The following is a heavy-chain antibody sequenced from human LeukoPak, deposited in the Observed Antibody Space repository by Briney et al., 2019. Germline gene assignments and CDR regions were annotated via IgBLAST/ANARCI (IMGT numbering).Heavy chain of an antibody. J-gene: IGHJ5*02. CDR2: IYYSGST. Sequence: SETLSLTCRVSDYYINNGYYWGWIRQPPGKGLEWIGYIYYSGSTNYNPSLKSRVTISVDTSKNQFSLKLSSVTAADTAVYYCARGRGYSYGPDNWFDPWGQGTLVTVSS. CDR3: ARGRGYSYGPDNWFDP. V-gene: IGHV4-61*01. D-gene: IGHD5-18*01. CDR1: DYYINNGYY.